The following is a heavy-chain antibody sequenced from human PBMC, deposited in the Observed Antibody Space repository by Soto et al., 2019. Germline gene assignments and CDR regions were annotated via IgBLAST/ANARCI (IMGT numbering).Heavy chain of an antibody. Sequence: PWGSLRLSCAASGFTFSDYYMSWIRQAPGKGLEWVSYISSSSSYTNYADSVKGRFTISRDNAKNSLYLQMNSLRAEDTAVYYCARAQLYYDFWSGYPDAFDIWGQGTMVTVSS. CDR3: ARAQLYYDFWSGYPDAFDI. CDR1: GFTFSDYY. V-gene: IGHV3-11*06. D-gene: IGHD3-3*01. CDR2: ISSSSSYT. J-gene: IGHJ3*02.